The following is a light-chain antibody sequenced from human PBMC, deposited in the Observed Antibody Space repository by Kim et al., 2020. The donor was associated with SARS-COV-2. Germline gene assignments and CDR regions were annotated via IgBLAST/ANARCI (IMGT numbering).Light chain of an antibody. V-gene: IGLV2-14*03. Sequence: GKSITLSCTGTSSDVGGYNYGSWYQQHPGKAPKLMIYDVSNLPSGVSNRFSGSKSGNTASLTISGLQAEDEADYYCSTYTSSSTRVFGGGTKLTVL. CDR1: SSDVGGYNY. J-gene: IGLJ3*02. CDR3: STYTSSSTRV. CDR2: DVS.